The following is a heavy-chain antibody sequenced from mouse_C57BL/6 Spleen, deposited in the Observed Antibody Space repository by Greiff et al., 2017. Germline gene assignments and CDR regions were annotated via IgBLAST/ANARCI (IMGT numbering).Heavy chain of an antibody. Sequence: EVQLQQSGPVLVKPGASVKMSCKASGYTFTDYYMNWVKQSHGKSLEWIGVINPYNGGTSYNQKFKGKATLTVDKSSSTAYMELNSLTSEDSAVYYCARGYYGSSRWFAYWGQGTLVTVS. CDR1: GYTFTDYY. CDR2: INPYNGGT. J-gene: IGHJ3*01. CDR3: ARGYYGSSRWFAY. D-gene: IGHD1-1*01. V-gene: IGHV1-19*01.